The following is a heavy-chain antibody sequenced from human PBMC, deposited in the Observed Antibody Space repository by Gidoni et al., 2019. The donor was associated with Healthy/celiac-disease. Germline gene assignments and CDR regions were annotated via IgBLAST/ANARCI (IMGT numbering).Heavy chain of an antibody. CDR2: IIPIFGTA. V-gene: IGHV1-69*01. CDR3: ARASPALDP. J-gene: IGHJ5*02. CDR1: GGTFSSHA. Sequence: QVQRVQSGAEGKKHGSSGKVSGKASGGTFSSHASSWVRQAPGQGLEWRGGIIPIFGTANYAQKFQGRVTITADESTSTAYLELSSLRSEDTAVYYCARASPALDPWGQGTLVTVSS.